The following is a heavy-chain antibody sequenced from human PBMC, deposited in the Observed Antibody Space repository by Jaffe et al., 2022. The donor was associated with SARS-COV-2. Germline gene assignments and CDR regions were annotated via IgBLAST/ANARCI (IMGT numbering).Heavy chain of an antibody. CDR1: GFTFSSYA. V-gene: IGHV3-23*04. J-gene: IGHJ6*03. CDR3: AKGLWYPYYYMDV. D-gene: IGHD6-13*01. CDR2: IIGSDGST. Sequence: EVQVVESGGGLVQPGGSLRLSCAASGFTFSSYAMSWVRQAPGKGLEWVSVIIGSDGSTYYADSVRGRFTFSRDNSKNTLYLQMNSLRAEDTAVYYCAKGLWYPYYYMDVWGKGTTVTVSS.